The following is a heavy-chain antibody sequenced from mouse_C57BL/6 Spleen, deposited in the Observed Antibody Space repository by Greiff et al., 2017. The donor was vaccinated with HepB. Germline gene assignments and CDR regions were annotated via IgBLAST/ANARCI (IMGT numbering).Heavy chain of an antibody. CDR3: ARRRGDDGGNYFDY. CDR1: GYTFTSYW. Sequence: QVQLQQPGAELVMPGASVKLSCKASGYTFTSYWMHWVKQRPGQGLEWIGKIDPSDSYTNYNQKFKGKSTLTVDKSSSTAYMQLSSLTSEDSAVYYCARRRGDDGGNYFDYWGQGTTLTVSS. J-gene: IGHJ2*01. D-gene: IGHD2-2*01. V-gene: IGHV1-69*01. CDR2: IDPSDSYT.